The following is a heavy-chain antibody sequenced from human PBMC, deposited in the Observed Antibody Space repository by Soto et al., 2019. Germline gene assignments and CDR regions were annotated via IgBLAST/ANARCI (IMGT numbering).Heavy chain of an antibody. V-gene: IGHV3-30*18. CDR1: GFTFRNFV. D-gene: IGHD5-12*01. Sequence: GGYLRLSCAASGFTFRNFVMHWVRQAPGKGLEWVAVISYAGNNIYYADSVKGRFTISRDNSKNTLYLQMDSLRAEDTAVYYCAKYPQYSAYDGSYFDYCGQGTMVTVSS. CDR2: ISYAGNNI. CDR3: AKYPQYSAYDGSYFDY. J-gene: IGHJ4*02.